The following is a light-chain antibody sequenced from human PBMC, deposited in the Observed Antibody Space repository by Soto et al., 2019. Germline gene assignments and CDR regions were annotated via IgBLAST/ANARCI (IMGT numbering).Light chain of an antibody. CDR1: ESIISW. CDR2: DAS. J-gene: IGKJ2*01. Sequence: DTQLTQSPSTLPASLGDRVTITCRASESIISWLAWYQHKPEKAPKLLIYDASSLESGVPSRFSGRGSGTEFTLTISSLQPDDFATYYCQQYNSFPYTFGQGTKVDIK. V-gene: IGKV1-5*01. CDR3: QQYNSFPYT.